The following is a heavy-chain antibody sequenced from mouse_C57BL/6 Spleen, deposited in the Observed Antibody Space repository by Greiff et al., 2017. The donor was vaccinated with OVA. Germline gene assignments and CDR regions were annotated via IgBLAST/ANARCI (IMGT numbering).Heavy chain of an antibody. V-gene: IGHV1-82*01. Sequence: LVESGPELVKPGASVKISCKASGYAFSSSWMNWVKQRPGKGLEWIGRIYPGDGDTNYNGKFKGKATLTADKSSSTAYMQLSSLTSEDSAVYFCARKEDGYVYYFDYWGQGTTLTVSS. CDR1: GYAFSSSW. D-gene: IGHD2-3*01. CDR2: IYPGDGDT. CDR3: ARKEDGYVYYFDY. J-gene: IGHJ2*01.